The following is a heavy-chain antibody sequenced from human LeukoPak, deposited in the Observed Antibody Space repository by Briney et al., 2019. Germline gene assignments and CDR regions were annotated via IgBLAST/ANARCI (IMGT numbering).Heavy chain of an antibody. J-gene: IGHJ5*02. V-gene: IGHV5-51*01. D-gene: IGHD3-10*01. CDR3: ARLITMVRGVPSWFDP. CDR2: IYPGDSDT. Sequence: GESLKISCKGSGYSFTSYWIGWVRQMPGKGLEWMGIIYPGDSDTRYSPSFQGQITISADKSISTAYLQWSSLKASDTAMYYCARLITMVRGVPSWFDPWGQGTLVTVSS. CDR1: GYSFTSYW.